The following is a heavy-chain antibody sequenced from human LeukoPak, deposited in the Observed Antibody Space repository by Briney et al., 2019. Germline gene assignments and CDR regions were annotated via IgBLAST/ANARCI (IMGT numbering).Heavy chain of an antibody. CDR3: AKGSGYYNYYYYGMDV. Sequence: GRSLRLSCAASGFTFDDYAMHWVRQAPGKGLEWVSGISWNSGSIGYADSVKGRFTISRDNAKNSLYLQKNSLRAEDTALYYCAKGSGYYNYYYYGMDVWGQGTTVTVSS. CDR2: ISWNSGSI. D-gene: IGHD3-22*01. V-gene: IGHV3-9*01. J-gene: IGHJ6*02. CDR1: GFTFDDYA.